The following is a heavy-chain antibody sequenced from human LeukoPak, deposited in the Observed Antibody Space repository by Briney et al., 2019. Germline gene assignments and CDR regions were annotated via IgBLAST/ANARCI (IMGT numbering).Heavy chain of an antibody. V-gene: IGHV3-30*02. CDR1: GFTFNNYG. J-gene: IGHJ4*02. Sequence: GGSLRLSCAASGFTFNNYGMHWVRQAPGKGLEWVAFIRYNGNNQYYADSVKGRFTISRDNSKNTLYLQMNSLRAEDTAVYYCAKATSPTDYWGQGTLVTVSS. CDR2: IRYNGNNQ. CDR3: AKATSPTDY.